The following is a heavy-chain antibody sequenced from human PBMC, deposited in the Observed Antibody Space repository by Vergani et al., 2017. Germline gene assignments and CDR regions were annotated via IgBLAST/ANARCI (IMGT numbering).Heavy chain of an antibody. CDR2: ISSSSRTI. V-gene: IGHV3-48*01. CDR1: GFTFSSYS. J-gene: IGHJ4*02. CDR3: AGWGSLYYFDY. D-gene: IGHD3-16*01. Sequence: EVQLVESGGGLVQPGGSLRLSCAASGFTFSSYSMNWVRQAPGKGLEWVSYISSSSRTIYYADSVQGRFAISRDNAKTSLYLQMNSLRAEDTAVYYCAGWGSLYYFDYWGQGTLVTVSS.